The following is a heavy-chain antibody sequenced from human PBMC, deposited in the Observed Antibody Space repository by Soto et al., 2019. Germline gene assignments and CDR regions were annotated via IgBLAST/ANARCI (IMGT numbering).Heavy chain of an antibody. V-gene: IGHV1-18*01. CDR3: ATDTIFGSAAFDI. CDR1: GYPFTNSG. Sequence: QAQLVQSGAELKKPGASVKVSCKASGYPFTNSGISWVRQAPGQGLEWMGWISAYNGNTNYAQNLQGRVSMTTDTSTGTTYLELSSLRSDDTAVYFCATDTIFGSAAFDIWDQGTLVTVSS. J-gene: IGHJ3*02. D-gene: IGHD3-3*01. CDR2: ISAYNGNT.